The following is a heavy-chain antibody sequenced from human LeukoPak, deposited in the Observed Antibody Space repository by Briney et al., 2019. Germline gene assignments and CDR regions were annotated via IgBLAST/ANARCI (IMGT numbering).Heavy chain of an antibody. CDR1: GFTFSSYG. V-gene: IGHV3-30*18. J-gene: IGHJ5*02. Sequence: PGGSLRLSCAASGFTFSSYGMHWVRQAPGKGLEWVAVISYDGSNKYYADSVEGRFTISRDNSKNTLYLQMNSLRAEDTAVYYCAKDSWLGDPNWFDPWGQGTLVTVSS. CDR3: AKDSWLGDPNWFDP. D-gene: IGHD3-16*01. CDR2: ISYDGSNK.